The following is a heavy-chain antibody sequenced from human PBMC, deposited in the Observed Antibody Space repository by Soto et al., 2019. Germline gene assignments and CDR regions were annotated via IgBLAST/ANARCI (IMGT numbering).Heavy chain of an antibody. J-gene: IGHJ6*02. D-gene: IGHD2-2*01. V-gene: IGHV1-69*12. Sequence: QVQLVQSGAEVKKPGSSVKVSCKASGGTFSTYTINWVRQAPGQGLEWMGGIIPMFGTANYAQKFQGRVTITAAEATSTAYMELCSLRSGDTAVYYCARRYCISTSCHYYGMDVWGQGTTVTVSS. CDR2: IIPMFGTA. CDR3: ARRYCISTSCHYYGMDV. CDR1: GGTFSTYT.